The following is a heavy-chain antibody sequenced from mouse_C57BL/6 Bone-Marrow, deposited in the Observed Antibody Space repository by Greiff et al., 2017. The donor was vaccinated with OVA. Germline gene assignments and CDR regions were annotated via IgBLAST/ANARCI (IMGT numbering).Heavy chain of an antibody. Sequence: VQLKESGPELVKPGASVKISCKASGYSFTGYYMHWVKQSHGNILDWIGYIYPYNGVSSYNQKFKGKATLTVDKSSSTAYMELRSLTSEDSAVYYCARSGWLLPLYAMDYWGQGTSVTVSS. CDR1: GYSFTGYY. J-gene: IGHJ4*01. V-gene: IGHV1-31*01. D-gene: IGHD2-3*01. CDR3: ARSGWLLPLYAMDY. CDR2: IYPYNGVS.